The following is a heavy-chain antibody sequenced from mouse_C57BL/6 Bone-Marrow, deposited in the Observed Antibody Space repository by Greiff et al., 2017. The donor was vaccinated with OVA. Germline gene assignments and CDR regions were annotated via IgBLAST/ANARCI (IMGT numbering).Heavy chain of an antibody. V-gene: IGHV12-3*01. CDR1: GFPITSGYY. Sequence: QVQLQQSGPGLVKPSQSLFLTCSITGFPITSGYYWIWIRQSPGKPLEWMGYITHSGETFYNPSLQSPISITRETSKNQFFLQLNSVTTEDTAMYYCAGDGVLFLGFAYWGQGTLVTVSA. CDR2: ITHSGET. CDR3: AGDGVLFLGFAY. J-gene: IGHJ3*01. D-gene: IGHD1-1*02.